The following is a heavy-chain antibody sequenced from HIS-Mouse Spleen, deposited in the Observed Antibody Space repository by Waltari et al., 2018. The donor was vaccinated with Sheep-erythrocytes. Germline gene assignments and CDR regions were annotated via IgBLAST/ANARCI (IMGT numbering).Heavy chain of an antibody. J-gene: IGHJ3*02. CDR3: ALSVDLAGAFDI. Sequence: QVQLQQWGAGLLKPSETLSLTCAVHGGSFIGYYWSWIRQPPGKGLEWIGEINHSGSTNYNPSLKSRVTISVDTSKNQFSLKLSSVTAADTAVYYCALSVDLAGAFDIWGQGTMVTVSS. CDR2: INHSGST. D-gene: IGHD6-19*01. CDR1: GGSFIGYY. V-gene: IGHV4-34*01.